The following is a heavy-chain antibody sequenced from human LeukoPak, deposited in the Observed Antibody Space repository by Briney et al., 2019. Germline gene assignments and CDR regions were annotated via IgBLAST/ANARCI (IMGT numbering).Heavy chain of an antibody. J-gene: IGHJ4*02. CDR2: IYHSGST. D-gene: IGHD3-16*02. Sequence: SQTLSLTCTVSGGSISSGGYYWSWIRQPPGKGLEWIGYIYHSGSTYYNPSLKSRVTISVDTSKNQFSLKLNSATAADTAVYYCARHRIDRYDYWGQGTLVTVSS. CDR1: GGSISSGGYY. CDR3: ARHRIDRYDY. V-gene: IGHV4-30-2*05.